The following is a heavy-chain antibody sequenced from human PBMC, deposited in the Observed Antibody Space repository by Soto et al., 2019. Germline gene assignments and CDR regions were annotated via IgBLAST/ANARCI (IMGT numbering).Heavy chain of an antibody. D-gene: IGHD3-10*01. CDR1: GFTFSSYA. J-gene: IGHJ6*02. V-gene: IGHV3-23*01. CDR3: ANRGSSGYGMDV. CDR2: ISGSGGST. Sequence: PGGSLRLSCAASGFTFSSYAMSWVRQAPGKGLEWVSAISGSGGSTYYADSVKGRFTISRDNSKNTLYLQINSLRAEDTAVYYCANRGSSGYGMDVWGQGTTVTVSS.